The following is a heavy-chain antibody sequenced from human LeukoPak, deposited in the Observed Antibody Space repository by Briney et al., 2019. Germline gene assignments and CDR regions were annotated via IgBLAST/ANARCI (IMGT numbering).Heavy chain of an antibody. V-gene: IGHV5-51*01. CDR2: IYPGDSDT. J-gene: IGHJ5*01. CDR3: VRHLGIDGRKELRYRPEVDS. D-gene: IGHD3-9*01. Sequence: GESLKISCKGSGYSFTSYWIGWVRQMPGKGLEWMGIIYPGDSDTRYSPSFQGQVTISADKSFNTAYLQWSSLKASDTAMYYCVRHLGIDGRKELRYRPEVDSWGQGTLVTVSS. CDR1: GYSFTSYW.